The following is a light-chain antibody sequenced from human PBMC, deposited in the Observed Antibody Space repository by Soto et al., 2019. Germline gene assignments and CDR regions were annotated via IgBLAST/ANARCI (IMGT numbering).Light chain of an antibody. J-gene: IGKJ5*01. Sequence: EIVLTQSPATLPLSPGERRTLSCRASESVTNYLAWYQQKPGQAPRLXXYDVSNRATGIPARFSGGGCGTDFTLPISSLEPEDFAAYYGQQRSNWPPFTFGQGTRLEIK. CDR3: QQRSNWPPFT. V-gene: IGKV3-11*01. CDR2: DVS. CDR1: ESVTNY.